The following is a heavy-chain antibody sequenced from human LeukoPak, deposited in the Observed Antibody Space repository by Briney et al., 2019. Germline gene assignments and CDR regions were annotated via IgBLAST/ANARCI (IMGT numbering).Heavy chain of an antibody. CDR3: EKKGAGMWVTGNYLDH. J-gene: IGHJ4*02. CDR1: GFTFSSYS. D-gene: IGHD1-26*01. V-gene: IGHV3-23*01. CDR2: ISDGGVNK. Sequence: GGSLRLSCAASGFTFSSYSMNWVRQAPGQGLEWVSAISDGGVNKLYADTVRGRFTISRDDSKNTLYMQLNSLRVEDTAVYYCEKKGAGMWVTGNYLDHWGQATLVTVSP.